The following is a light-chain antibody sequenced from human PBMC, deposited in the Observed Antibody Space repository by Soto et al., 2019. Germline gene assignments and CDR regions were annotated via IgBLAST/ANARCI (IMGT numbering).Light chain of an antibody. V-gene: IGKV1-5*03. J-gene: IGKJ1*01. CDR2: KAS. CDR1: QTISSW. CDR3: QHYNSYSEA. Sequence: IQLTQSPSSLSASVGDRVTITCRASQTISSWLAWYQQKPGKAPKLLIYKASTLKSGVPSRFSGSGSGTEFNLTISSLQPDDFATYYCQHYNSYSEAFGQGTKVDI.